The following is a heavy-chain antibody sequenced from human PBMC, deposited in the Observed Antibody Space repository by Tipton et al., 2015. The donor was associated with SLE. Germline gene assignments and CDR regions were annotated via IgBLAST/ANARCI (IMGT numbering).Heavy chain of an antibody. CDR3: AMRKGTAGSVSYFDY. CDR1: GFTFSNFW. CDR2: IYTDGSRI. V-gene: IGHV3-74*01. Sequence: SLRLSCAASGFTFSNFWMHLVRQAPGKGLVWVSRIYTDGSRIHYADSVKGRFTISRDNAKNTLYLQMNSLRAEDTAVYYCAMRKGTAGSVSYFDYWGQGMLVTVSS. D-gene: IGHD6-13*01. J-gene: IGHJ4*02.